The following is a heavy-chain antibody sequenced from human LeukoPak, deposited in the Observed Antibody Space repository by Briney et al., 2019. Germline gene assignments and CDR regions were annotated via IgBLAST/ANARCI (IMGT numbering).Heavy chain of an antibody. CDR2: IYYSGST. D-gene: IGHD3-3*01. CDR3: ARANFWSGLFDY. Sequence: RTSETLSLTCTVSGGSISSYYWSWIRQPPGKGLEWIGYIYYSGSTNYNPSLKSRVTISVDTSKNQFSLKLSSVTAADTAVYYCARANFWSGLFDYWGQGTLVTVSS. J-gene: IGHJ4*02. V-gene: IGHV4-59*13. CDR1: GGSISSYY.